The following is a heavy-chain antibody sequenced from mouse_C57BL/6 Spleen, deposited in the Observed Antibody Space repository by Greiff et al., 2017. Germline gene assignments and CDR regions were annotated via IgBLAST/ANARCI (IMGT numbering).Heavy chain of an antibody. V-gene: IGHV6-6*01. CDR1: GFTFSDAW. J-gene: IGHJ1*03. CDR3: TRIDYGGDWYFDV. CDR2: IRNKANNHAT. D-gene: IGHD2-4*01. Sequence: EVKLMESGGGLVQPGGSMKLSCAASGFTFSDAWMDWVRQSPEKGLEWVAEIRNKANNHATYYAESVKGRFTISRDDSKSSVYLQMNSLRAEDTGIYYCTRIDYGGDWYFDVWGTGTTVTVSS.